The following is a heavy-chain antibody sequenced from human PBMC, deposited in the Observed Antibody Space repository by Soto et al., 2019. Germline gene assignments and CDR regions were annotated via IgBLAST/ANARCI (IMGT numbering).Heavy chain of an antibody. CDR3: VKERYAQLWLEDYGMDV. CDR2: ISYDGTDK. J-gene: IGHJ6*02. V-gene: IGHV3-30*18. CDR1: GFTFSSYG. D-gene: IGHD5-18*01. Sequence: PGGSLRLSCAASGFTFSSYGIHWVRQAPGKGLEWVALISYDGTDKYYADSVKGRFTISRDNSENTLYLQMSSLGPEDTAVYYCVKERYAQLWLEDYGMDVWGQGTTVTVSS.